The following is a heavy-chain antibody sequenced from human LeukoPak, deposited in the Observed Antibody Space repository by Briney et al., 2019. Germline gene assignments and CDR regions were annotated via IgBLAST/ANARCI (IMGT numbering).Heavy chain of an antibody. D-gene: IGHD2-2*01. CDR3: AKDIYCSSTSNCYRGAFEH. CDR2: IIPILGIA. V-gene: IGHV1-69*04. J-gene: IGHJ3*01. CDR1: GGTFSSYA. Sequence: SVKVSCKASGGTFSSYAISWVRQAPGQGLEWMGRIIPILGIANYAQKFQGRVTITADKSTSTAYMELSSLRSEDTAVYYCAKDIYCSSTSNCYRGAFEHWGQGTLVTVSS.